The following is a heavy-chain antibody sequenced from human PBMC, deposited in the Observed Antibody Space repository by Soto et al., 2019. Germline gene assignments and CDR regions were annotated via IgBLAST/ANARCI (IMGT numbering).Heavy chain of an antibody. Sequence: QVQLVESGGGVVQPGRSLRLSCAASGFTFSSYGMHWVRQAPGKGLEWVAVISYDGSNKYYADSVKGRFTISRDNSKNALFLQMISLRAEDKAVYYCAHASRIVVVTAPYDYWGQGTLVTVSS. V-gene: IGHV3-30*03. J-gene: IGHJ4*02. D-gene: IGHD2-21*02. CDR3: AHASRIVVVTAPYDY. CDR1: GFTFSSYG. CDR2: ISYDGSNK.